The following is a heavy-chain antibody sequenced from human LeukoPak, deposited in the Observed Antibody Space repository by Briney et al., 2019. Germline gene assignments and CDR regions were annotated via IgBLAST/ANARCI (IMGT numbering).Heavy chain of an antibody. CDR1: GFSLSTSGMC. CDR3: ARMRYGSGRYPSYYLDY. Sequence: SGPALVKPTQTLTLTCTFSGFSLSTSGMCVSWIRQPPGKALEWLARIDWDDDKYYSTSLKTRLTISKDTSKHQVVLTMSNMDPVDTATFYCARMRYGSGRYPSYYLDYWSQGTLVTVSP. V-gene: IGHV2-70*11. CDR2: IDWDDDK. J-gene: IGHJ4*02. D-gene: IGHD3-10*01.